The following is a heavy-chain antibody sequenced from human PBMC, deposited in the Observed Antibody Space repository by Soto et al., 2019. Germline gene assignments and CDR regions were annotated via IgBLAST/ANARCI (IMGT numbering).Heavy chain of an antibody. D-gene: IGHD3-22*01. CDR2: IYWDDDK. V-gene: IGHV2-5*02. J-gene: IGHJ4*02. CDR1: GFSLSTSGVG. CDR3: AHSADYYDSSGYYDPSYYFDY. Sequence: QITLKESGPTLVKPTQTLTLTCTFSGFSLSTSGVGVGWIRQPPGKALEWLALIYWDDDKRYSPSLKSRLTITKDTSKTQVVLTMTNMDPVDTATYYCAHSADYYDSSGYYDPSYYFDYWGQGTLVTVSS.